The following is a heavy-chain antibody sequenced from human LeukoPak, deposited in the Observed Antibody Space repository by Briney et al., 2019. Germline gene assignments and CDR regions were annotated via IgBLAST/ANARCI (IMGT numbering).Heavy chain of an antibody. CDR3: ARDRCSGGSCYYYYYYGMDV. D-gene: IGHD2-15*01. CDR2: MNPNSGNT. J-gene: IGHJ6*02. V-gene: IGHV1-18*01. CDR1: GYTFTSYD. Sequence: ASVKVSCKASGYTFTSYDINWVRQATGQGLEWMGWMNPNSGNTNYAQKLQGRVTMTTDTSTSTAYMELRSLRSDDTAVYYCARDRCSGGSCYYYYYYGMDVWGQGTTVTVSS.